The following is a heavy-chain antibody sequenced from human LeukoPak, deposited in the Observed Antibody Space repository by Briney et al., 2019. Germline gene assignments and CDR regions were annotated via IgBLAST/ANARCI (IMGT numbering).Heavy chain of an antibody. D-gene: IGHD1-26*01. V-gene: IGHV3-9*01. CDR2: ISWNSGSI. CDR1: GFTFDDYA. CDR3: AKEDGA. Sequence: GGSLRLSCAASGFTFDDYAMHWVRQAPGKGLEWVSGISWNSGSIGYADSVKGRFTISRDNAKNSLYLQMNSLRAEDTAVYYCAKEDGAWGQGTMVTVSS. J-gene: IGHJ3*01.